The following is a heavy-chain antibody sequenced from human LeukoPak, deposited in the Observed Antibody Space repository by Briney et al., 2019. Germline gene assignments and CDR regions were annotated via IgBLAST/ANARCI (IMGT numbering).Heavy chain of an antibody. Sequence: ASVKVSCTASGYTLTNYNISWVRQAPGQGLEWMGWINTHKGHTNFLQKFQGRVTVTTDISTNTAYMELRRLRSDDTAVYYCAREFGHCSGDNCFYFFDLWGQGSQVIVSS. D-gene: IGHD2-15*01. CDR3: AREFGHCSGDNCFYFFDL. CDR1: GYTLTNYN. CDR2: INTHKGHT. V-gene: IGHV1-18*01. J-gene: IGHJ4*02.